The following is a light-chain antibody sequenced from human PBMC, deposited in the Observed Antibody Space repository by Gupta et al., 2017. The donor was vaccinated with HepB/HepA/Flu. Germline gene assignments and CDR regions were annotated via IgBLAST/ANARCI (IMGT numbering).Light chain of an antibody. CDR2: ETS. CDR1: EDITGY. J-gene: IGKJ4*01. Sequence: MQMTQSPSPLTASVGDRVTITCRADEDITGYLDWYQQKAGKVPKLLIYETSSLQPGVSSRFRGSGSGTDFTLTISNLQPEDVATYYCQKENRAPHTFGGGTKVEIK. CDR3: QKENRAPHT. V-gene: IGKV1-27*01.